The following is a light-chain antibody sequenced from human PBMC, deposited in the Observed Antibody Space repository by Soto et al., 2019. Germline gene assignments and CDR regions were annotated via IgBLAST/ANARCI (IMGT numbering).Light chain of an antibody. J-gene: IGKJ2*01. V-gene: IGKV1-6*01. CDR3: RKDYNSPQT. Sequence: AIPMTQSPSSLSASVGDRVTITCRSSQDIRTELGWYQQRPGKAPNLLIYGASTLQTGVPSRFSGSGSGTDFFLTISGLQPEVVATYFCRKDYNSPQTFGRGTKLQIK. CDR2: GAS. CDR1: QDIRTE.